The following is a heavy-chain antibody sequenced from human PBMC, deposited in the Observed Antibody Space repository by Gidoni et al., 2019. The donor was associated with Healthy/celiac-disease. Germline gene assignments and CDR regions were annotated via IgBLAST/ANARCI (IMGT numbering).Heavy chain of an antibody. CDR3: AREGMTTPHPFDY. CDR1: GGTFSSYA. Sequence: QVQLVQSGAEVKKPGSSVKVSCKASGGTFSSYAISWVRQAPGQGLEWMGGFIPIFGTASYAQKFQGRVTITADESTSAAYMELSSLRSEDTAVYYCAREGMTTPHPFDYWGQGTLVTVSS. D-gene: IGHD2-15*01. V-gene: IGHV1-69*01. J-gene: IGHJ4*02. CDR2: FIPIFGTA.